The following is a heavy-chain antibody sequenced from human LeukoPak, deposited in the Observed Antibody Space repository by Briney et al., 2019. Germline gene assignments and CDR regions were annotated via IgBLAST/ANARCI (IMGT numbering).Heavy chain of an antibody. V-gene: IGHV3-21*01. Sequence: GGSLRLSCAASGFTFSSYSMNWVRQAPGRGLEWVSSISSSSSYIYYADSVKGRFTISRDNAKNSLYLQMNSLRAEDTAVYYCARDGSGSYYINYYYYMDVWGKGTTVTISS. J-gene: IGHJ6*03. D-gene: IGHD3-10*01. CDR2: ISSSSSYI. CDR3: ARDGSGSYYINYYYYMDV. CDR1: GFTFSSYS.